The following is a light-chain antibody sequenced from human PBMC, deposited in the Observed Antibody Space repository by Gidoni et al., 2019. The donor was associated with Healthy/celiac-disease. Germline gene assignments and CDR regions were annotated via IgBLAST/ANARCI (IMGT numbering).Light chain of an antibody. Sequence: EIVMTQSPATLSVSPGERATLSCRASQSVSSNLAWYQQKPGQAPRLLIYGASTRATGIPARFSGSGSGTEFTLTISSLQSEDFAVYYCQQYNNGWVTFGQXTKVEIK. CDR2: GAS. V-gene: IGKV3-15*01. CDR1: QSVSSN. CDR3: QQYNNGWVT. J-gene: IGKJ1*01.